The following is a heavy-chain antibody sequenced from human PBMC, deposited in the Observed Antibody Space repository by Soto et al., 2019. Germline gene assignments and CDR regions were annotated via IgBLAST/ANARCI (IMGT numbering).Heavy chain of an antibody. J-gene: IGHJ5*02. Sequence: ASVKVSCKASGYTFTCYDINWVRQATGQGLEWMGWMNPNSGNTGYAQKFQGRVTMTRNTSISTAYMELSSLRSEDTAVYYCARDIAAAGRVGPWGQGTLVTVSS. V-gene: IGHV1-8*01. CDR3: ARDIAAAGRVGP. CDR1: GYTFTCYD. CDR2: MNPNSGNT. D-gene: IGHD6-13*01.